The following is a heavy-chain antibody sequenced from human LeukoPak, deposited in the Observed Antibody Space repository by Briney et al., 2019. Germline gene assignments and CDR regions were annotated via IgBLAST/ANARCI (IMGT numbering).Heavy chain of an antibody. CDR2: MNPNSGNT. Sequence: ASVKVSCKASGYTFTSYDINWVRQATGQGLEWMGWMNPNSGNTGYAQKFQGRVTLTRNTSISTAYMELSSLRSEDTAVYFCARIHYDFWSGYYFGFWGQGNLGNVSP. V-gene: IGHV1-8*01. CDR1: GYTFTSYD. D-gene: IGHD3-3*01. J-gene: IGHJ4*02. CDR3: ARIHYDFWSGYYFGF.